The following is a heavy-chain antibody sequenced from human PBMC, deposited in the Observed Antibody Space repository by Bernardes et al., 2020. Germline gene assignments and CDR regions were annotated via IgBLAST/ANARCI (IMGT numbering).Heavy chain of an antibody. D-gene: IGHD3-22*01. CDR2: MNPYSGGT. CDR3: ARDDRINSMDF. J-gene: IGHJ6*02. V-gene: IGHV1-2*06. Sequence: ASVKVCCKASGYSFTGYHIHWVRQAPGQGLEWLGRMNPYSGGTDHEQKFQGRVTMTRDTSTSTAYMELSRLTSDDTAVYYCARDDRINSMDFWGQGTTVTGSS. CDR1: GYSFTGYH.